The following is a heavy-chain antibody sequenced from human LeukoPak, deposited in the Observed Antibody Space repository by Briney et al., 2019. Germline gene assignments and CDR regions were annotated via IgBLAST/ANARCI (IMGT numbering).Heavy chain of an antibody. CDR2: IKQDGGET. J-gene: IGHJ4*02. CDR3: ARGDLNDYGLNYFDY. CDR1: GFPFSSYW. V-gene: IGHV3-7*03. Sequence: GGSLRLSCAASGFPFSSYWMAWVRQAPGKGLEWVASIKQDGGETFYVDSVKGRFTISRDNAKNSLYLQMNSLRAEDTAVYYCARGDLNDYGLNYFDYWGQGTLVIVSS. D-gene: IGHD4-17*01.